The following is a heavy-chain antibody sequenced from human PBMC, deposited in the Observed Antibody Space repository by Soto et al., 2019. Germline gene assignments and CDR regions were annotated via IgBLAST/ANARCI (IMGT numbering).Heavy chain of an antibody. V-gene: IGHV3-48*03. J-gene: IGHJ6*02. CDR1: GFTFSSYE. Sequence: PGGSLRLSCAASGFTFSSYEMNWVRQAPGKGLEWVSYISSSGSTIYYADSVKGRFTISRDNAKNSLYLQMNSLRAEDTAVYYCARDPEYYAFWSGYRTDGMDVWGQGTTVTVS. CDR2: ISSSGSTI. D-gene: IGHD3-3*01. CDR3: ARDPEYYAFWSGYRTDGMDV.